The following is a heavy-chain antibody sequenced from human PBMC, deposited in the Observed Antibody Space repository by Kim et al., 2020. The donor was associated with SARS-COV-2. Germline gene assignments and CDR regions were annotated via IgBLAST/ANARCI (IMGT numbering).Heavy chain of an antibody. Sequence: GGSLRLSCAASGFTFSVYAMIWVRQAPGKGLEWVSVIYSGGSRTNYADSVKGRFTISRDNSRNTLYLQMNSLSAEDTAVYYCAKPGYCSGGTFYFYFDY. CDR2: IYSGGSRT. D-gene: IGHD2-15*01. CDR1: GFTFSVYA. V-gene: IGHV3-23*03. J-gene: IGHJ4*01. CDR3: AKPGYCSGGTFYFYFDY.